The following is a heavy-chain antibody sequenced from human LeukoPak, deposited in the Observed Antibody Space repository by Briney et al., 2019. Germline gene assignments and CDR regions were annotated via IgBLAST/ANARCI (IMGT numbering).Heavy chain of an antibody. CDR1: GGSISSYY. Sequence: SETLSLTCTVSGGSISSYYWSWIRQPPGKGLEWIGYIYYIGSTNYNPSLKSRITISVDTSKNQFSLKPSSVTAADTAVYYCARGYCTNGVCPYQEAFFDYWGQGTLVTVSS. V-gene: IGHV4-59*01. J-gene: IGHJ4*02. CDR3: ARGYCTNGVCPYQEAFFDY. CDR2: IYYIGST. D-gene: IGHD2-8*01.